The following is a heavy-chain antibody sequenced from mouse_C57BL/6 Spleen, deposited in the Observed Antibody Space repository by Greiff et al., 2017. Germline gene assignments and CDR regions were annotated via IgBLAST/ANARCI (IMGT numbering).Heavy chain of an antibody. J-gene: IGHJ1*03. CDR2: ISGGGGNT. CDR3: ARGSSYWYFDV. V-gene: IGHV5-9*01. CDR1: GFTFSSYT. Sequence: EVKLVESGGGLVKPGGSLKLSCAASGFTFSSYTMSWVRQTPEKRLEWVATISGGGGNTYYPDSVKGRFTISRDNAKNTLYLQMSSLRSEDMALYYCARGSSYWYFDVWGTGTTVTVSS. D-gene: IGHD1-1*01.